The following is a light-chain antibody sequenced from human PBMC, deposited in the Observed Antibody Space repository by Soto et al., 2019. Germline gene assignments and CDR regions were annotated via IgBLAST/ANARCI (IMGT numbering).Light chain of an antibody. CDR2: DAS. CDR3: QQYNNWPPWT. V-gene: IGKV3-15*01. CDR1: QSVSNN. J-gene: IGKJ1*01. Sequence: ILMTQSPATLSVSPWERATLSCRASQSVSNNLAWYQQKPGQAPRLLIYDASTRATGIPARFIGSGSGTEFTLTISGLQSEDFAVYYCQQYNNWPPWTFGQGTKVEIK.